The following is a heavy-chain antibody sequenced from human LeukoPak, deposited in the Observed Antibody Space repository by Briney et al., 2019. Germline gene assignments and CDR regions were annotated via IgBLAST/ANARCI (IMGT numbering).Heavy chain of an antibody. CDR2: IIPILGIA. D-gene: IGHD6-13*01. CDR3: ARGPAAAGIGALYYFDY. V-gene: IGHV1-69*04. Sequence: VASVKVPCKASGGTFSSYAISWVRQAPGQGLEWMGRIIPILGIANYAQKFQGRVTITADKSTSTAYMELSSLRSEDTAVYYCARGPAAAGIGALYYFDYWGQGTLVTVSS. J-gene: IGHJ4*02. CDR1: GGTFSSYA.